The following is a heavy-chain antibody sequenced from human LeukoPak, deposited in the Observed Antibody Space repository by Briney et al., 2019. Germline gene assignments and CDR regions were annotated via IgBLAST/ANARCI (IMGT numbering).Heavy chain of an antibody. CDR3: AKDVGKWESLHFFDY. V-gene: IGHV3-23*01. CDR1: GFTFTNYA. CDR2: ISGSGATT. J-gene: IGHJ4*02. Sequence: GGSLRLSCAASGFTFTNYAMTWVRQAPGKGLDWVSAISGSGATTYNADSVTGRFTISRDNSRNTLYLQMNSLRGDDTAVYYCAKDVGKWESLHFFDYWGQGTLVTVSS. D-gene: IGHD1-26*01.